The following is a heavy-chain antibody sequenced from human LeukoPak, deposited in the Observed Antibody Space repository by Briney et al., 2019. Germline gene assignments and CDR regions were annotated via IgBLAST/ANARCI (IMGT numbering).Heavy chain of an antibody. CDR1: GGSFSGYY. CDR3: VRGAITRAYCSSTSCYRCYYGMDV. V-gene: IGHV4-34*01. J-gene: IGHJ6*02. CDR2: INHSGST. D-gene: IGHD2-2*01. Sequence: SETLSLTCAVYGGSFSGYYWSWIRQPPGKGLEWIGEINHSGSTNYNPSLRSRVTISVDTSKDQFSLKLSSVTAADTAVYYCVRGAITRAYCSSTSCYRCYYGMDVWGQGTTVTVSS.